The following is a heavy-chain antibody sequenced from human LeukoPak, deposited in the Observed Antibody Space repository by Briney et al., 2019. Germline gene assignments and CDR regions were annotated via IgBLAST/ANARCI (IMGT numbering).Heavy chain of an antibody. CDR3: ARALSIAAAGTDSSYYYYGMDV. Sequence: ASVKVSCKASGYTFTGYYMHWVRQAPGQGLEWMGWINPNSGGTNYAQKFQGWVTMIRDTSISTAYMELSRLRSDDTAVYYCARALSIAAAGTDSSYYYYGMDVWGQGTTVTVSS. CDR2: INPNSGGT. V-gene: IGHV1-2*04. CDR1: GYTFTGYY. J-gene: IGHJ6*02. D-gene: IGHD6-13*01.